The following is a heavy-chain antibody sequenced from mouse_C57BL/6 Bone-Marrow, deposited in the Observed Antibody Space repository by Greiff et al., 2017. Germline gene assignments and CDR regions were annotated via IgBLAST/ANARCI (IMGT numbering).Heavy chain of an antibody. V-gene: IGHV1-54*01. J-gene: IGHJ4*01. CDR1: GYAFTNYL. Sequence: QVQLQQSGPELVRPGTSVKVSCKASGYAFTNYLIEWVKQRPGQGLEWIGMINPGSGGTNYNETFKGKATLTADKSSSTAYVQRSSLTSEDSTVYVWASVRWVNDWDQGTSVTVSS. D-gene: IGHD1-1*02. CDR2: INPGSGGT. CDR3: ASVRWVND.